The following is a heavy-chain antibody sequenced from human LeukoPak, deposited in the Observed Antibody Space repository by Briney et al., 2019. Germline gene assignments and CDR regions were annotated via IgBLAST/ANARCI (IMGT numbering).Heavy chain of an antibody. CDR1: GGSISSYY. J-gene: IGHJ4*02. CDR2: IYYSGST. V-gene: IGHV4-59*12. D-gene: IGHD3-10*01. CDR3: ARDPGSGSYPYFDY. Sequence: SETLSLTCTVSGGSISSYYWSWIRQPPGKGLEWIGYIYYSGSTNYNPSLKSRVTISVDTSKNQFSLKLNSVAAADTAVYYCARDPGSGSYPYFDYWGQGTLVTVSS.